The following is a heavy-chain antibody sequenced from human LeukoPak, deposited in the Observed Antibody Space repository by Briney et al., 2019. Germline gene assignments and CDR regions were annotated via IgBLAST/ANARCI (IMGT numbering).Heavy chain of an antibody. CDR2: IWYDGSNG. CDR1: GFSFSSYG. D-gene: IGHD5-24*01. CDR3: AKGGVPMATSLIHH. Sequence: GGSLRLSCAASGFSFSSYGMHWVRQAPGKGLEWVAAIWYDGSNGYYEDSVKGRFTISRDNSKNTLYLQMNSLRVDDTAVYYCAKGGVPMATSLIHHWGQGTLVIVSS. V-gene: IGHV3-33*06. J-gene: IGHJ1*01.